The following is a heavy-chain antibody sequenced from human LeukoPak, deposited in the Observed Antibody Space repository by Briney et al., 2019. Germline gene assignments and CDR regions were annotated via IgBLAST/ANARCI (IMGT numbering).Heavy chain of an antibody. Sequence: GSLRLSCAASGFTFSSYAMSWIRQPPGKGLEWIGEINHSGSTNYNPSLKSRVTISVDTSKNQFSLKLSSVTAADTAVYYCARGGALWLLRRAVDYWGQGTLVTVSS. CDR2: INHSGST. CDR3: ARGGALWLLRRAVDY. V-gene: IGHV4-34*01. J-gene: IGHJ4*02. D-gene: IGHD3-22*01. CDR1: GFTFSSYA.